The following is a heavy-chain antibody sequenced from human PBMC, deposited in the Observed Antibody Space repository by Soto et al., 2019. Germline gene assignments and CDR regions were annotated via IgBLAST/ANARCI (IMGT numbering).Heavy chain of an antibody. CDR1: GYTFTHYY. V-gene: IGHV1-46*01. D-gene: IGHD6-13*01. CDR2: INPASGST. Sequence: QVQLVQYGAEVKKPGASVKVSCRTSGYTFTHYYIHWVRQAPGQGLEWLASINPASGSTNYAQDFQGRVTLTMDTSTTTVYMELSGLRAEDTAIFYCARDLAAGDHWGQGTLVTVSS. CDR3: ARDLAAGDH. J-gene: IGHJ4*02.